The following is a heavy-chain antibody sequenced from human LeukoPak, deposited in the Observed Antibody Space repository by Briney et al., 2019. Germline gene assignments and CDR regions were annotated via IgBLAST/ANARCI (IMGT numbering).Heavy chain of an antibody. V-gene: IGHV3-30*02. D-gene: IGHD5-18*01. CDR2: IRYDGSNK. CDR3: AKDPGYSYGHGTNYYYYMDV. CDR1: GFTFSSYG. J-gene: IGHJ6*03. Sequence: GGSLRLSCAASGFTFSSYGMHWVRQAPGKGLEWVAFIRYDGSNKYYADSVKGRFTISRDNSKNTLYLQMNSLRAEDTAVYYCAKDPGYSYGHGTNYYYYMDVWGKGTTVTVSS.